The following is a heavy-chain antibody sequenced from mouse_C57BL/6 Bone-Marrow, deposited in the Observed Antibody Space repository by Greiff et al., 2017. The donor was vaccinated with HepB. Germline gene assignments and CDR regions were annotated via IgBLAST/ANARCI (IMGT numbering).Heavy chain of an antibody. CDR2: IDPNSGGT. D-gene: IGHD2-4*01. CDR1: GYTFTSYW. Sequence: QVQLQQPGAELVKPGASVKLSCKASGYTFTSYWIHWVKQRPGRGLEWIGRIDPNSGGTKYNEKFKSKATLTVDKPSSTAYMQLSSLTSEDSAVYYCAREEAYDYDGAWFAYWGQGTLVTVSA. CDR3: AREEAYDYDGAWFAY. J-gene: IGHJ3*01. V-gene: IGHV1-72*01.